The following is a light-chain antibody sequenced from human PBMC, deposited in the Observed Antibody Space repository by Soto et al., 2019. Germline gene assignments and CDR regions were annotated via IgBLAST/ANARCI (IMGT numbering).Light chain of an antibody. CDR3: CSYAGGFTWV. J-gene: IGLJ3*02. Sequence: QSVLTQPRSVSGSPGLSVTISCTGSSSDVGKYDFVSWYQQHPDRAPKLIFYDVTKRSSGVPDRFSVSKSGNTASLTISGLQTDDEADYYCCSYAGGFTWVFGGGTQLTVL. CDR2: DVT. V-gene: IGLV2-11*01. CDR1: SSDVGKYDF.